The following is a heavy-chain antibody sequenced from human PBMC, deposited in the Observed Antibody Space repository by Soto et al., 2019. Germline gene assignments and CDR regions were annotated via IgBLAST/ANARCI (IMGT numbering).Heavy chain of an antibody. CDR3: AKDRSIFNSDGGGFDN. Sequence: GFLRLSCAASGFTFSSYAMSWVRQAPGKGLEWVSGISGTGGSTYYADSMKGRFTISRDNSKNTLYLQMSSLRAGDTALYYCAKDRSIFNSDGGGFDNWGQGTLVTVSS. D-gene: IGHD6-6*01. CDR2: ISGTGGST. CDR1: GFTFSSYA. J-gene: IGHJ4*02. V-gene: IGHV3-23*01.